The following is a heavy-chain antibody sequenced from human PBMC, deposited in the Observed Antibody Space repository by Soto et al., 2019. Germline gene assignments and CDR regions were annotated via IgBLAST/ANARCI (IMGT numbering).Heavy chain of an antibody. J-gene: IGHJ6*04. Sequence: EVQLVESGGGLVQPGGSLRLSCAASGFTVSSKYMSWVRQAPGKGLEWVSLIQNVGPTYYADSVKGSFTISRDTSENTVHLQMDSLRAEDTAVYYCARDDVLCDGGRCYGVPLDVWVKGTRVTVSS. D-gene: IGHD2-15*01. CDR1: GFTVSSKY. CDR2: IQNVGPT. CDR3: ARDDVLCDGGRCYGVPLDV. V-gene: IGHV3-66*01.